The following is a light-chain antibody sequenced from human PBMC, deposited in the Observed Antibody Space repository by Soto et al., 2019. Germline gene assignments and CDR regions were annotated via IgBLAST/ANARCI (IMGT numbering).Light chain of an antibody. V-gene: IGLV2-14*03. Sequence: QSALTQPASVSVSPGQSITISCTGTSSDVGNYNYVSWYQHHPGKAPKLMIYDVSNRPSGISNHFSGSKSGNTASLTISGLQAEDEADYYCSSYTLTSTVIFGGGTKLTVL. CDR2: DVS. J-gene: IGLJ2*01. CDR3: SSYTLTSTVI. CDR1: SSDVGNYNY.